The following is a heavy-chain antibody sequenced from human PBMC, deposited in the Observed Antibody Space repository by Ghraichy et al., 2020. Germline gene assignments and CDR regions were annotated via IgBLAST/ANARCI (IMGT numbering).Heavy chain of an antibody. CDR1: GFTLGSYW. CDR3: ARQGGGNAFDI. D-gene: IGHD3-16*01. V-gene: IGHV3-74*01. Sequence: GGSLRLSCAASGFTLGSYWMHWVRQVPGEGLVWVSRIASDGSFINYADSVKGRFTISRDNAKNTLYLQMSSLRAEDTAVYYCARQGGGNAFDIWGQGTMVTVSS. CDR2: IASDGSFI. J-gene: IGHJ3*02.